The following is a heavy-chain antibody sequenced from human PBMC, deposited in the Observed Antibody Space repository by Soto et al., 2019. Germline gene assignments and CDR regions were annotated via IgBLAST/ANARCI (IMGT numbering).Heavy chain of an antibody. Sequence: GGSLRLSCSASGFTFSNYAIHWVRQAPGKGLEYVAAITNNGGSTYYADSMKGRFTISRDNSKSTVFLQMSSLRPEDTAIYYCAKDHGPYHLKFELWGRGTLVTVSS. J-gene: IGHJ4*02. V-gene: IGHV3-64D*06. CDR1: GFTFSNYA. CDR2: ITNNGGST. CDR3: AKDHGPYHLKFEL. D-gene: IGHD2-2*01.